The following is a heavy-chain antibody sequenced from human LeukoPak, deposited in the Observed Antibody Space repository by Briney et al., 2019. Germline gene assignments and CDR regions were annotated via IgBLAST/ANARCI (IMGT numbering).Heavy chain of an antibody. V-gene: IGHV3-15*01. CDR1: GFTFSNAW. D-gene: IGHD1-26*01. CDR2: VKSKSDGGTT. J-gene: IGHJ5*02. Sequence: GGSLRLSCAASGFTFSNAWMSWVRQAPGKGLEWLGRVKSKSDGGTTDYAAPVKGRFTISRDDSKSTVYLQMDSLKTDDTAVCYCTTLGANGPWGQGTLVTVSS. CDR3: TTLGANGP.